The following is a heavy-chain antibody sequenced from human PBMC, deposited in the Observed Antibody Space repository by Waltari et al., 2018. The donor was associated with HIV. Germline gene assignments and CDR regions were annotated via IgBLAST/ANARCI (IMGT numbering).Heavy chain of an antibody. CDR1: GGSLSGSF. Sequence: QVELHPRGAGQVNPSETLTLPCLVSGGSLSGSFWAWSSPTPEKGLEWSGEEDQSGGANSNPTFKTRATISVDTFRRHFALKLRSVTAADTAVYFCARGPRVRLFRGLPFYYSALDVWGQGNTVIVSS. J-gene: IGHJ6*02. V-gene: IGHV4-34*04. CDR3: ARGPRVRLFRGLPFYYSALDV. D-gene: IGHD3-3*01. CDR2: EDQSGGA.